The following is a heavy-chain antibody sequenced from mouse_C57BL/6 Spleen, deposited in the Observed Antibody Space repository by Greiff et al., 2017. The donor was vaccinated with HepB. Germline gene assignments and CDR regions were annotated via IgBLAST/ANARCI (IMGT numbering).Heavy chain of an antibody. CDR2: IHPNSGST. D-gene: IGHD2-4*01. CDR1: GYTFTSYW. V-gene: IGHV1-64*01. CDR3: ARSGIYYDYQGSMDY. Sequence: QVQLQQPGAELVKPGASVKLSCKASGYTFTSYWMHWVKQRPGQGLEWIGMIHPNSGSTNYNEKFKSKATLTVDKSSITSYMQLSSQTSEDSAVYYCARSGIYYDYQGSMDYWGQGTSVTVSS. J-gene: IGHJ4*01.